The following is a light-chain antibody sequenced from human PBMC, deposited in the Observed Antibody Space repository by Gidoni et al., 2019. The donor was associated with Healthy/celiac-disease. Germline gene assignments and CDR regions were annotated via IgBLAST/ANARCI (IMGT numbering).Light chain of an antibody. CDR3: QQYNSYHS. Sequence: DIQMTQSPSTLSASVGDRVTITCRASQSISSWLAWYQQKPGKAPKLLIYKASSLESGVPSRFSGSGSGTEFTLTISSLQPDDFATYYCQQYNSYHSFGPGTKVEIK. V-gene: IGKV1-5*03. J-gene: IGKJ3*01. CDR2: KAS. CDR1: QSISSW.